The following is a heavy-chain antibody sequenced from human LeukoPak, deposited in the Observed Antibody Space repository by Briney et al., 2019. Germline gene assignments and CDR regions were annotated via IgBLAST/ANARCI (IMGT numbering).Heavy chain of an antibody. Sequence: PGGPLRLSCAASGFTFRSYAMNWVRQAPGKGLEWVSYITSGGDTISYADSVKGRFTISRDDAQNSLFLQMNSPRAEDTAVYYCARDEYTTPTDTFYYGMDVWGQGTTVTVSS. CDR2: ITSGGDTI. J-gene: IGHJ6*02. CDR3: ARDEYTTPTDTFYYGMDV. D-gene: IGHD6-6*01. CDR1: GFTFRSYA. V-gene: IGHV3-48*01.